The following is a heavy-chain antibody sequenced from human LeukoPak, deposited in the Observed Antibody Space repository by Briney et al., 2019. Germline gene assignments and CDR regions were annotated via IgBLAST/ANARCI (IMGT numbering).Heavy chain of an antibody. D-gene: IGHD3-10*01. J-gene: IGHJ1*01. V-gene: IGHV4-30-4*01. CDR3: ARAVLGITMVRGVNTENFQH. Sequence: SETLSLTCTVSGGSISSGDYYWSWIRQPPGKGLEWIGYIYYSGSTYYNPSLKSRVTISVDTSKNQFSLKLSSVTAADTAVYYCARAVLGITMVRGVNTENFQHWGQGTLVTVSS. CDR2: IYYSGST. CDR1: GGSISSGDYY.